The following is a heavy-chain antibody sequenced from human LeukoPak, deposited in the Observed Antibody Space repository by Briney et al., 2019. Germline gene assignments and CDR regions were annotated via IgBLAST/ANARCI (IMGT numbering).Heavy chain of an antibody. V-gene: IGHV3-13*01. Sequence: GGSLRLSCAGSGFSFSSYDMLWVRQATGKGLEWVSAIGSGGDTYYAGSVKGRFTISRESAKSSFYLQMNSLSAGDTAVYFCARAVAGTDEIDSWGQGTLVTVSS. CDR1: GFSFSSYD. CDR2: IGSGGDT. D-gene: IGHD6-19*01. J-gene: IGHJ4*02. CDR3: ARAVAGTDEIDS.